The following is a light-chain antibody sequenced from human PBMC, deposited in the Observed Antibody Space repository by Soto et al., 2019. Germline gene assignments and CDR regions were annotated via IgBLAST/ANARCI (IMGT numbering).Light chain of an antibody. CDR3: QQYHNLWT. J-gene: IGKJ1*01. V-gene: IGKV3-15*01. CDR2: RAS. Sequence: EIVMTQSPATLSVSPGERATLSCTASHYVYSNVAWFQQRPGQAPRLLIYRASTRATGTPARFSGSGSGTEFPLTIASLQSEDFALYYCQQYHNLWTFGRGTEVEIK. CDR1: HYVYSN.